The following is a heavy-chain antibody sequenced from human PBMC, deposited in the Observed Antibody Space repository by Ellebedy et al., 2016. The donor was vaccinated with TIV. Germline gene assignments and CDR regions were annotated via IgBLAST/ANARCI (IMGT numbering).Heavy chain of an antibody. CDR1: RYIFTSYD. D-gene: IGHD2-21*02. CDR3: ARGRGGGVTKFDY. V-gene: IGHV1-8*01. CDR2: MNPNSGNT. Sequence: ASVKVSXXASRYIFTSYDINWVRQATGQGLEWMGWMNPNSGNTGYAQKFQGRVTMTRSTSISTAYMELRSLKSEDTAVYYCARGRGGGVTKFDYWGQGTLVTVSS. J-gene: IGHJ4*02.